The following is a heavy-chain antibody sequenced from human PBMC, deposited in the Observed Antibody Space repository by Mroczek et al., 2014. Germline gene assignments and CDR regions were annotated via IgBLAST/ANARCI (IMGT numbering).Heavy chain of an antibody. CDR1: GFSLSTSGVG. D-gene: IGHD3-22*01. CDR2: IYWNDDK. J-gene: IGHJ3*02. Sequence: QITLKESGPTLVKPTQTLTLTCTFSGFSLSTSGVGVGWIRQPPGKALEWLALIYWNDDKRYSPSLKSRLTITKDTSKNXVVLTMTNMDPVDTATYYCAHDRRGRYYYDSSRDAFDIWGQGTMVTRLF. V-gene: IGHV2-5*01. CDR3: AHDRRGRYYYDSSRDAFDI.